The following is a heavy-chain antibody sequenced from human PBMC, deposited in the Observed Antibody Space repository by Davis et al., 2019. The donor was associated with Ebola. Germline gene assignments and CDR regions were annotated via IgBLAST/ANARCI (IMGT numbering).Heavy chain of an antibody. J-gene: IGHJ4*02. CDR1: GFTFSSYS. D-gene: IGHD3-22*01. V-gene: IGHV3-21*01. CDR2: ISSSSSYI. Sequence: PGGSLRLSCAASGFTFSSYSMNWVRQAPGKGLEWVSSISSSSSYIYYADSVKGRFTISRDNAKNSLYLQMTSLRDEDTALYYCARDYYKSSGYFYGGHWGQGTLVTVSS. CDR3: ARDYYKSSGYFYGGH.